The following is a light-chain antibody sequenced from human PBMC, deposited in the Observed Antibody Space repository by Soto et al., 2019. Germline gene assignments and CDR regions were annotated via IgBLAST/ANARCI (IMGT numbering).Light chain of an antibody. V-gene: IGKV3-11*01. Sequence: EIVLTQSPATLSLSPGERATLSCRASQSVSSYLAWYQQKPGQAPRLLNYDASNRATGIPARFSGSGSGTDFTLTISSLEPEDFAVYYCQQRGNWPWTFGQGTKVEIK. CDR3: QQRGNWPWT. CDR2: DAS. J-gene: IGKJ1*01. CDR1: QSVSSY.